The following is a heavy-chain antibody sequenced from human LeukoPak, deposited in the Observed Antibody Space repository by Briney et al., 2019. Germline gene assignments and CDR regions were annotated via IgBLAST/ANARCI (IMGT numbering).Heavy chain of an antibody. CDR1: GFTFSSYW. D-gene: IGHD2-15*01. Sequence: GALRLSCAASGFTFSSYWMSWVRQAPGKGLEWVANIKQDGSEKYYVDSVKGRFTISRDNAKNSLYLQMNSPRAEDTAVYYCARDHSPSDWFDPWGQGTLVTVSS. V-gene: IGHV3-7*01. CDR3: ARDHSPSDWFDP. J-gene: IGHJ5*02. CDR2: IKQDGSEK.